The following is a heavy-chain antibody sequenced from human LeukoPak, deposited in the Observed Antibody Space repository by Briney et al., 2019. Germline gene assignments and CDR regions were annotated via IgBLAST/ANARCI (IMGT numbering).Heavy chain of an antibody. CDR2: IYSGGST. CDR1: GFTVSSNY. V-gene: IGHV3-53*01. J-gene: IGHJ6*02. Sequence: PGGSLRLSCAASGFTVSSNYMSWVRQAPGNGLEWVSVIYSGGSTYYADSVKGRFTFSRDNSKNTLYLQMNSLRAEDTALYYCARGPRAPYYGMDVWGQGTTVTVSS. CDR3: ARGPRAPYYGMDV.